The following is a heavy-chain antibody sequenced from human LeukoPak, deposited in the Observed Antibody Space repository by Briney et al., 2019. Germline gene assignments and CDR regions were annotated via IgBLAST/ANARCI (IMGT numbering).Heavy chain of an antibody. CDR1: EFMFSSYW. CDR3: VKRGDY. Sequence: GGSLRLSCAASEFMFSSYWMSWVRQAPGKGLEWVANIKQDGSERYNVDSVKGRFTISRDNAKNALYLQMSSLRAEDTAVYYCVKRGDYWGQGTLVTVSS. CDR2: IKQDGSER. J-gene: IGHJ4*02. V-gene: IGHV3-7*01.